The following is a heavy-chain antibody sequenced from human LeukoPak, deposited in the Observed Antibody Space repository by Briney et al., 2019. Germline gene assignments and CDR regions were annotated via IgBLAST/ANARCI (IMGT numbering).Heavy chain of an antibody. V-gene: IGHV5-51*01. D-gene: IGHD5-18*01. CDR1: VFSFSNYW. J-gene: IGHJ4*02. Sequence: GESLKISCKASVFSFSNYWIAWVRQKPGEGLEWMGNIYPGDSDTRYNPPFQGQVTISADKSIKTAYLQWSSLKASDTAIYYCARRGGGNTGGFYFDYWGQGSLVTVSS. CDR2: IYPGDSDT. CDR3: ARRGGGNTGGFYFDY.